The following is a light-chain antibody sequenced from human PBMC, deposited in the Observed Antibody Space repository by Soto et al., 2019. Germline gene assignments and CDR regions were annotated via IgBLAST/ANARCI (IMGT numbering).Light chain of an antibody. J-gene: IGLJ2*01. CDR3: AACDDSLMEV. CDR2: SNN. CDR1: SSNIGSNT. Sequence: QSVLTQPPSASGTPGQRVTISCSGSSSNIGSNTVNWYQQLPGTAPKLLIYSNNQRPSGVPDRFSGSKSGTSASLAISRLQSEDEADYYCAACDDSLMEVFGGGTKLTVL. V-gene: IGLV1-44*01.